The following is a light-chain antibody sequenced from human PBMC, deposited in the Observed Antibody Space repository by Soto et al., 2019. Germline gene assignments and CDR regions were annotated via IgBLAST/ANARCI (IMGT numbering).Light chain of an antibody. Sequence: QSVLTQPPSVSGAPGQRVTISCTGSSSNIGAGYDVHWYQQLPGTAPKLLIYGNSNRPSGVPDRFSGSKSGTSASLAITGLQAEDEADYYCQSYDSSLSGNWVFSGGTQLTVL. CDR1: SSNIGAGYD. CDR2: GNS. V-gene: IGLV1-40*01. J-gene: IGLJ3*02. CDR3: QSYDSSLSGNWV.